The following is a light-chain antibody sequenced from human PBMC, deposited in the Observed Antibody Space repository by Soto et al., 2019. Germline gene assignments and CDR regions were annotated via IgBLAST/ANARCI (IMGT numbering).Light chain of an antibody. CDR3: QQYASFIFT. J-gene: IGKJ3*01. CDR2: GAS. CDR1: QSVTSSY. Sequence: EIVLTQSPGTLSLSPGERATLSCRASQSVTSSYLAWYQQKPGQAPRLLIYGASRRATGIPDRFSGGGSGTYFTRTISSLETEDFAVYYCQQYASFIFTCGPGTKVDIK. V-gene: IGKV3-20*01.